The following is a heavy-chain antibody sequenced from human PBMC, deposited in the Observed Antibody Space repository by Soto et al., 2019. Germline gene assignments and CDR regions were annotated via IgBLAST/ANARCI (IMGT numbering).Heavy chain of an antibody. D-gene: IGHD4-17*01. J-gene: IGHJ4*02. Sequence: QVQLQQWGAGLLKPSETLSLTCAVYGGSFSGYYWSWIRQPPGKGLEWIGEINHSGSTNYNPSLKSRVTISVDTSKNQFSLTLSSVTAADTAVYYCARSKSAVTTPFDYWGQGTLVTVSS. CDR1: GGSFSGYY. CDR3: ARSKSAVTTPFDY. CDR2: INHSGST. V-gene: IGHV4-34*01.